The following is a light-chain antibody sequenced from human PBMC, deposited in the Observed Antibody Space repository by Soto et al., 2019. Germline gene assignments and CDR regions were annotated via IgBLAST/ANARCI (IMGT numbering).Light chain of an antibody. J-gene: IGKJ1*01. Sequence: EIVMTQSPATLSVSPGERATLSCRASQSISGNLAWYQQKPGQAPRLLIYGTSTRATGIPARFSGSGSGTEFTLTISSLQSEDIAVYYCQQYYDWPPKTFDQGTKVEIK. V-gene: IGKV3-15*01. CDR2: GTS. CDR3: QQYYDWPPKT. CDR1: QSISGN.